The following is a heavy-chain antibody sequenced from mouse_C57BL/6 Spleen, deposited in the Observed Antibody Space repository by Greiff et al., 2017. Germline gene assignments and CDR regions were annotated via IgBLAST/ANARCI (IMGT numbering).Heavy chain of an antibody. D-gene: IGHD1-1*01. J-gene: IGHJ4*01. CDR3: ARSGYYGDYYAMDY. CDR1: GFTFSSYA. Sequence: EVQGVESGGGLVKPGGSLKLSCAASGFTFSSYAMSWVRQTPEKRLEWVATISDGGSYTYYPDNVKGRFTISRDNAKNNLYLQMSHLKSEDTAMYYCARSGYYGDYYAMDYWGQGTSVTVSS. CDR2: ISDGGSYT. V-gene: IGHV5-4*01.